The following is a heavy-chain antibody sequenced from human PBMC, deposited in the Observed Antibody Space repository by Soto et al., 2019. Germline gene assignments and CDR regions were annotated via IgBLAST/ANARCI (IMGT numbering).Heavy chain of an antibody. Sequence: SETLSLTCTVSGGSISSYYWSWIRQPAGKGLEWIGRIYTSGSTSYNPSLKSRVTMSVDTSKSQFSLKLTSVTAADTAVYYCARGEDAFFYYGLDVWGQGITVTVSS. J-gene: IGHJ6*02. V-gene: IGHV4-4*07. CDR3: ARGEDAFFYYGLDV. CDR1: GGSISSYY. CDR2: IYTSGST.